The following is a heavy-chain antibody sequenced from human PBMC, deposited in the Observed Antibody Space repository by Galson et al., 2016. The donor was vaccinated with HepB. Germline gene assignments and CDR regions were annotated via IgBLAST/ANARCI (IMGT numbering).Heavy chain of an antibody. CDR3: ARGRGSNYGVVDV. CDR1: GGSITSGDYY. Sequence: SETLSLTCTVSGGSITSGDYYWGWIRQSPGKGLEWIGRIHYSGSNDYNPSLRSRVTISEDTPKNQFSLKVNSVIAADTAVYFCARGRGSNYGVVDVWGQGTTVTVSS. D-gene: IGHD4-11*01. V-gene: IGHV4-39*07. CDR2: IHYSGSN. J-gene: IGHJ6*02.